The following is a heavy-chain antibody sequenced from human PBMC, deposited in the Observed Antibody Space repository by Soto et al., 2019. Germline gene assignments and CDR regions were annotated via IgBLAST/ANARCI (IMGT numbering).Heavy chain of an antibody. J-gene: IGHJ6*02. D-gene: IGHD6-6*01. V-gene: IGHV1-2*02. CDR3: ARDYSSSGVGYYGMDV. Sequence: QVQLVQCGAEVQKPGASVKVSCKASGYTFTGYYMHWERQAHGQGLEWMGWINPNSGGTNYEQKFQGRVNVSRDTSISTASMELSRVISDDRAVYYCARDYSSSGVGYYGMDVWGQGTTVTVSS. CDR1: GYTFTGYY. CDR2: INPNSGGT.